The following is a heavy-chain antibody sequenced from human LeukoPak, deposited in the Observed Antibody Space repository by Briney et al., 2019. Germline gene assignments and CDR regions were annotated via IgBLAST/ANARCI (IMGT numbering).Heavy chain of an antibody. V-gene: IGHV3-23*01. CDR2: ISGSGGST. CDR1: GFTFSSYG. CDR3: AKDREDSSGWYVNWFDP. Sequence: GGTLRLSCAASGFTFSSYGMSWVRQAPGKGLEWVSAISGSGGSTYYADSVKGRFTISRDNSKNTLYLQMNSLRAEDTAVYYCAKDREDSSGWYVNWFDPWGQGTLVTVSS. J-gene: IGHJ5*02. D-gene: IGHD6-19*01.